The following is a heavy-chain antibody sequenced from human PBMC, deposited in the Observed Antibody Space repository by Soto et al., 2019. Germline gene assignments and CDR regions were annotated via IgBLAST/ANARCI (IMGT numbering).Heavy chain of an antibody. CDR2: ISAYNGNT. CDR3: VRDRASTILWGSYRHTDY. J-gene: IGHJ4*02. CDR1: GYTFTSYG. Sequence: QVQLVQSGAEVKKPGASVKVSCKASGYTFTSYGISWVRQAPGQGLEWMGWISAYNGNTNYAQKFQGRVTMTTDTSTSTAYMELRSLRSDDTAVYYCVRDRASTILWGSYRHTDYWGQGTLVTVSS. D-gene: IGHD3-16*02. V-gene: IGHV1-18*01.